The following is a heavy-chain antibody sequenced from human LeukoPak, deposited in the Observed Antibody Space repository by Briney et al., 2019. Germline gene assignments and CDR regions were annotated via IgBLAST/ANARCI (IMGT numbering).Heavy chain of an antibody. V-gene: IGHV1-69*04. Sequence: SVKVSCKASGGTFSSYAISWVRQAPGQGLEWMGRIIPILGIANYAQKFQGRVTITADKSTSTAYMELSSLRSEDTAVYYCARDSPDCSSTSCYGYWGQGTLVTVSS. J-gene: IGHJ4*02. CDR2: IIPILGIA. CDR1: GGTFSSYA. CDR3: ARDSPDCSSTSCYGY. D-gene: IGHD2-2*01.